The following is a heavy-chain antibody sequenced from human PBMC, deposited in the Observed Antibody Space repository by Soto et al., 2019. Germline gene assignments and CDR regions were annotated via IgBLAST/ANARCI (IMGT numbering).Heavy chain of an antibody. CDR2: ILFDGSDN. CDR1: GFSFNNYG. V-gene: IGHV3-30*18. D-gene: IGHD2-15*01. Sequence: PGGSLRLSCAASGFSFNNYGMHWVRQAPGKGLKWVAVILFDGSDNWYADSVKGRFTISRDNSKNTLYLHMNSLTAEDTAVYYCVKDMGYCSGGSCYWGAYFYYYMDVWGKGTTVTVSS. CDR3: VKDMGYCSGGSCYWGAYFYYYMDV. J-gene: IGHJ6*03.